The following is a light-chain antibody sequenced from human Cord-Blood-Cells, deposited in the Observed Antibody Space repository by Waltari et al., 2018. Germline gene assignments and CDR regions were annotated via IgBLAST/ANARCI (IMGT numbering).Light chain of an antibody. CDR1: NLGVKY. Sequence: SYELTQPPSVSVSPGQTASITCSGANLGVKYACWYQQKPGQSPVLVIDQDSKRPSGIPERFSGSNSGNTATLTISGTEAMDEADYYCQAWDSSTVVFGGGTKLTVL. CDR2: QDS. V-gene: IGLV3-1*01. J-gene: IGLJ2*01. CDR3: QAWDSSTVV.